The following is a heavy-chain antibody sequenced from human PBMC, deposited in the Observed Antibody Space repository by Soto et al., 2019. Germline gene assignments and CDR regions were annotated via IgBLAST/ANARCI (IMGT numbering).Heavy chain of an antibody. CDR3: VKNSGWFNT. J-gene: IGHJ5*02. D-gene: IGHD3-10*01. V-gene: IGHV3-23*01. CDR2: IDGSGGIT. CDR1: GFTFGTTD. Sequence: QLLQSGGGLVQPGGSLTLSCEASGFTFGTTDMSWVRQAPGEGLKWVSTIDGSGGITYYADSVKGQFTMSRDNSRNTVYLQLHSLRGDDTALYYCVKNSGWFNTWGQGALVTVSS.